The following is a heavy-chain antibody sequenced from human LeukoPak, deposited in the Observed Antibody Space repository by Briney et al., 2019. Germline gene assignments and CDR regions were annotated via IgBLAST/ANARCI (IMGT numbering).Heavy chain of an antibody. CDR1: AASMTGYH. Sequence: PSETLSLTSTVSAASMTGYHWTCSRQRPGQGLVYIGYVYNSGTNFYNPYLKSRITISADTSKAQFSLKLTSVTAADTAYYYCERGDGGDRFDTWGLGTLVTVSS. V-gene: IGHV4-59*01. J-gene: IGHJ5*02. D-gene: IGHD3-16*01. CDR2: VYNSGTN. CDR3: ERGDGGDRFDT.